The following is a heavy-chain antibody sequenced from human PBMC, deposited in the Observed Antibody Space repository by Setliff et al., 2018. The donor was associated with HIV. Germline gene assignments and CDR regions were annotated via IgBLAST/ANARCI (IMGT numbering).Heavy chain of an antibody. CDR2: ISAYNGNT. V-gene: IGHV1-18*01. CDR1: GYTFTSYG. Sequence: ASVKVSCKASGYTFTSYGISWVRQAPGQGLEWMGWISAYNGNTNYAQNLQGRVTMTTDTSTSTAYMELRSLRSDDTAVFYCARGRSTYYNFWSGYAEEFDIWGQGTMVTVSS. D-gene: IGHD3-3*01. CDR3: ARGRSTYYNFWSGYAEEFDI. J-gene: IGHJ3*02.